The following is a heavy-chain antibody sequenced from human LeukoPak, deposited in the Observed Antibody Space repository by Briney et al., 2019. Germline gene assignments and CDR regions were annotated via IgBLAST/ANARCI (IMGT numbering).Heavy chain of an antibody. Sequence: GGSLRLSCAASGFTFSDHSMSWIRQAPGKGLTWVSYISSSSTYTKYADSVKGRFTISGDNAKNSLYLQMNSLRAEDTAVYYCARYCSGDSCYSGDSWGQGTLVTVSS. CDR3: ARYCSGDSCYSGDS. CDR2: ISSSSTYT. D-gene: IGHD2-15*01. CDR1: GFTFSDHS. V-gene: IGHV3-11*03. J-gene: IGHJ4*02.